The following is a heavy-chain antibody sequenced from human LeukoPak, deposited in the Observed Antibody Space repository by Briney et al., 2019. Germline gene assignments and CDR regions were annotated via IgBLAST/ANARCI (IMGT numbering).Heavy chain of an antibody. CDR1: GGSIRGYY. J-gene: IGHJ3*02. V-gene: IGHV4-4*07. CDR3: ARHSPFYYDSSGYRAFDI. Sequence: PSETLSLTCGVSGGSIRGYYWSWIRQPAGKGLEWIGRVFTDGSSNYNPSLKSRVTMSVDTSNNQFSLKLSSVTAADTAVYYCARHSPFYYDSSGYRAFDIWGQGTMVTVSS. CDR2: VFTDGSS. D-gene: IGHD3-22*01.